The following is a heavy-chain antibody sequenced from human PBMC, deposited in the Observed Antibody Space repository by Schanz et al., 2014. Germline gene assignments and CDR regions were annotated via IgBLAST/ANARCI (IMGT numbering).Heavy chain of an antibody. CDR2: INPNSGAT. J-gene: IGHJ4*02. CDR1: GDTFTVYD. CDR3: ARDPPHILTGYYGFDF. V-gene: IGHV1-2*06. D-gene: IGHD3-9*01. Sequence: QVQLVQSGAEVKKPGASVKVSCKASGDTFTVYDMHWVRQAPGQGLEWMGRINPNSGATNYAQKLQGRDTMTRYTSISTAYMELTRLKSDDTAVYYCARDPPHILTGYYGFDFWGQGTLVTVSS.